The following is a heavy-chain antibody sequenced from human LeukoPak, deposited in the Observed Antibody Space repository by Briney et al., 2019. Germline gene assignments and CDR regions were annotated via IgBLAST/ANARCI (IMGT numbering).Heavy chain of an antibody. Sequence: SETLSPTCTVSGGSISSYYWSWIRQPPGKGLEWIGYIYYSGSTNYNPSLKSRVTISVDTSKNQFSLKLSSVTAADTAVYYCARDLVYSSSIKSYYYGMDVWGQGTTVTVSS. CDR2: IYYSGST. CDR3: ARDLVYSSSIKSYYYGMDV. J-gene: IGHJ6*02. CDR1: GGSISSYY. D-gene: IGHD6-6*01. V-gene: IGHV4-59*01.